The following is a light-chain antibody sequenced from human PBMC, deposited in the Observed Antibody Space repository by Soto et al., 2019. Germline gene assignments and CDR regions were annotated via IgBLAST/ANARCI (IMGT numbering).Light chain of an antibody. V-gene: IGLV2-14*01. CDR3: SSYTSSSPVV. Sequence: QSALTQPASVSGSPGQSITISCTGTSSDIGSYNFVSWYQQHPGKAPKLMIYDVSNRPSGVSNRFSGSKSGNTASLAISGLQAEDEADYYCSSYTSSSPVVFGGGPSSPS. CDR1: SSDIGSYNF. J-gene: IGLJ2*01. CDR2: DVS.